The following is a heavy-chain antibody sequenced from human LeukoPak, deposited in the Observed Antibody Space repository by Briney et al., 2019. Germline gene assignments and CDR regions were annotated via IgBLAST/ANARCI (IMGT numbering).Heavy chain of an antibody. Sequence: GGSLRLSCTTSGFSFADEALSWFRQAPGKGLEWVGFIRRKASGGAIEYAASVKGRFTISRDDSNGIAYLQMNSLRAEDTAVYYCSRAQSGSGLGYWGQGTLVTVSS. CDR1: GFSFADEA. D-gene: IGHD6-25*01. CDR2: IRRKASGGAI. CDR3: SRAQSGSGLGY. V-gene: IGHV3-49*03. J-gene: IGHJ4*02.